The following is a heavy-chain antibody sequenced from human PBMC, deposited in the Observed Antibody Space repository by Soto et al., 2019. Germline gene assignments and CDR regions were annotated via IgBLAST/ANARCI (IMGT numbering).Heavy chain of an antibody. V-gene: IGHV3-48*01. J-gene: IGHJ3*02. CDR1: GFTFSSYS. CDR3: ARASFSGLDAFDI. CDR2: ISSSSTI. D-gene: IGHD3-10*01. Sequence: GGSLRLSCAASGFTFSSYSMNWVRQAPGKGLEWVSYISSSSTIYYEDSVKGRFTISRDNAKNSLYLQMNSLRAEDTAVYYCARASFSGLDAFDIWGQGTMVTVSS.